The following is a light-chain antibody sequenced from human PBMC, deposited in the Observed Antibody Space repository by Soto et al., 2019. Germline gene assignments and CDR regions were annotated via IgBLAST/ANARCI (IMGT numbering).Light chain of an antibody. V-gene: IGKV1-33*01. CDR1: QDIGNN. CDR2: DAS. J-gene: IGKJ2*01. CDR3: QQYDNLPGYT. Sequence: DIQMTQSPSSLSASVGDRVTIACQASQDIGNNLNWYQQKPGKAPNLLIYDASNLETGVPSRFSGGGSGRDFTFTISTLQPEDIATYYCQQYDNLPGYTFGQGTNLEIK.